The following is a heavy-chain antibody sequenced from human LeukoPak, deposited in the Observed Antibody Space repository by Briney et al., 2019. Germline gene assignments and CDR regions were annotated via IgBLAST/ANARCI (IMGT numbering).Heavy chain of an antibody. V-gene: IGHV4-59*08. CDR3: ARHSSSLNGDY. J-gene: IGHJ4*02. CDR1: GGSISSYY. Sequence: SETLSLTCTVSGGSISSYYWSWIRQPPGKGLEWIGYIYYSGSTNYNPSLKSRVTISVDTSKNQFSLKLSSVTAADRAVYYCARHSSSLNGDYWGQGTLVTVSS. CDR2: IYYSGST. D-gene: IGHD6-6*01.